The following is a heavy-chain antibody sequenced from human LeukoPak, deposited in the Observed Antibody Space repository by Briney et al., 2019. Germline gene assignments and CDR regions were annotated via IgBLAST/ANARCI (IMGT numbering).Heavy chain of an antibody. V-gene: IGHV6-1*01. J-gene: IGHJ2*01. D-gene: IGHD3-10*01. CDR1: GDSVSSNSAA. Sequence: SQTLSLTCAISGDSVSSNSAAWNWIRQSPSRGLEWLGRTYYRSKWYNDYAVSVKSRITINPDTSKNQFSLQLNSVTPEDTAVYYCARGPGYYGSGSLYWYFDLWGRGTLVTVSS. CDR2: TYYRSKWYN. CDR3: ARGPGYYGSGSLYWYFDL.